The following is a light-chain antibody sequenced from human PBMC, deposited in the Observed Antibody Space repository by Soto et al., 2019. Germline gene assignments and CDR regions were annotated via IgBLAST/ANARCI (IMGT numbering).Light chain of an antibody. Sequence: DIVMTQSPLSLPVTPGEPASIACRSSQSLLHSNGYNYLDWYLQKPGQSPQLLIYLGSNRASGVPDRFSGSGTGKDFTLKISRVEAEDVGVYYCMQALKTPIFTFGPGTKVDIK. CDR3: MQALKTPIFT. CDR1: QSLLHSNGYNY. J-gene: IGKJ3*01. V-gene: IGKV2-28*01. CDR2: LGS.